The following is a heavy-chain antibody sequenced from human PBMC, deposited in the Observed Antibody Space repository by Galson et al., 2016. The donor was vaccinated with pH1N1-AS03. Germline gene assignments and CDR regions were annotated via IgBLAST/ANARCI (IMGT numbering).Heavy chain of an antibody. CDR1: GFTFRSYG. CDR3: ARSQSFYVDYFDN. J-gene: IGHJ4*02. D-gene: IGHD3-10*02. Sequence: LRLSCAASGFTFRSYGMNWVRQTPGKGLQWVAVISYDERKKLYADSVRGRSTISSDNSKNTLYLQMNSLRPEDTAVYFCARSQSFYVDYFDNWGQGTLVTVSS. CDR2: ISYDERKK. V-gene: IGHV3-30*03.